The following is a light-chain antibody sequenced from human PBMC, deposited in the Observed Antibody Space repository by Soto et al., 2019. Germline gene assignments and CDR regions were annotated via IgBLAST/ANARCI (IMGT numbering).Light chain of an antibody. Sequence: EIVMTQSPATLSVSPGERATLSCRASQSVGSNLAWYQQKPGQAPRLLIYGASTRATGIPARFSGSGSGTEFTLTISRLQSEDFALYFCQQYNSWPPDRPFGHGTKVEIK. V-gene: IGKV3-15*01. CDR3: QQYNSWPPDRP. CDR2: GAS. CDR1: QSVGSN. J-gene: IGKJ1*01.